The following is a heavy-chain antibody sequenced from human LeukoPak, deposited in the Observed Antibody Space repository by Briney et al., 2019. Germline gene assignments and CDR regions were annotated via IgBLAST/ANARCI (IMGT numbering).Heavy chain of an antibody. J-gene: IGHJ6*03. D-gene: IGHD2-2*01. CDR3: AKEAGVVDISAGAPYYYYYMDV. Sequence: GRSLRLSCAASGFTFSSYGMHWVRQAPGKGLEWVAVIWYDGSNKYYADSVKGRFTISRDNSKNTLYLQMNSLRAEDTAVYYCAKEAGVVDISAGAPYYYYYMDVWGKGTTVTVSS. CDR1: GFTFSSYG. CDR2: IWYDGSNK. V-gene: IGHV3-33*06.